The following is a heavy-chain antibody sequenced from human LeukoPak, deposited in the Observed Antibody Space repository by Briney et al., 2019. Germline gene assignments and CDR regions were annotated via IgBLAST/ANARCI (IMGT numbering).Heavy chain of an antibody. D-gene: IGHD3-3*02. CDR1: GFTFSSYA. CDR2: ISYDGSNK. Sequence: GGSLRLSCAASGFTFSSYAMHWVRQAPGKGLEWVAVISYDGSNKYYADSVKGRFTISRDNSKNTPYLQMNSLRAEDTAVYYCARDPAISYYYYGMDVWGQGTTVTVSS. V-gene: IGHV3-30-3*01. CDR3: ARDPAISYYYYGMDV. J-gene: IGHJ6*02.